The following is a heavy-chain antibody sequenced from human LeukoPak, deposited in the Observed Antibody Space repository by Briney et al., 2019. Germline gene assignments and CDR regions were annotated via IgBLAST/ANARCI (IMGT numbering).Heavy chain of an antibody. V-gene: IGHV3-23*01. J-gene: IGHJ5*02. D-gene: IGHD3-3*01. CDR2: INDDTL. CDR1: GFTFSPYS. Sequence: GGSLRLSCTTSGFTFSPYSMSWVRQSPGKRLEWVSAINDDTLYYADSVKGRFTVSRDNSRDTLYLQLNSLRAEDTAIYYCAKEHDLWHEEGNWFDTWGQGVLVTVSS. CDR3: AKEHDLWHEEGNWFDT.